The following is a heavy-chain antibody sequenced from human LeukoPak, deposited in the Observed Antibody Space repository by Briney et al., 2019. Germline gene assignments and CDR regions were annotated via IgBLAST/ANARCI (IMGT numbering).Heavy chain of an antibody. Sequence: HPGGSLRLSCAASGFTFSSYWMSWARQAPGKGLEWVASINHNGNVNYYVDSVKGRFTISRDNAKNSLYLQMSNLRAEDTAVYSCARGGGLDVWGQGATVTVSS. V-gene: IGHV3-7*03. D-gene: IGHD3-16*01. J-gene: IGHJ6*02. CDR3: ARGGGLDV. CDR2: INHNGNVN. CDR1: GFTFSSYW.